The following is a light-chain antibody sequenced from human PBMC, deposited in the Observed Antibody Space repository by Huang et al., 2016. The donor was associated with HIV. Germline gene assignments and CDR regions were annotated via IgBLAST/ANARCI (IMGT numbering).Light chain of an antibody. CDR3: QQYNNWYT. Sequence: EIVMTQSPATLSVSPGERATLSCRASQSVSSNLAWYQQKPGHAPRRLIYDASTRATGIPARFSGSGSGTEFTLTISSLQSEDFAVYYCQQYNNWYTFGQGTKLEVK. CDR1: QSVSSN. V-gene: IGKV3-15*01. J-gene: IGKJ2*01. CDR2: DAS.